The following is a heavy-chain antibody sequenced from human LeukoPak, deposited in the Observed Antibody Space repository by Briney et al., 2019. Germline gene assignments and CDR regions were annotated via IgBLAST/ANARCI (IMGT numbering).Heavy chain of an antibody. V-gene: IGHV3-74*01. CDR3: ARGRCSSTSCFPDY. CDR2: INSDGSST. J-gene: IGHJ4*02. D-gene: IGHD2-2*01. CDR1: GFTFSSYW. Sequence: GGSLRLSCAASGFTFSSYWMHWVRQAPGKGLGLVSRINSDGSSTSYADSVKGRFTISRDNAKNTLYLQMNSLRAEDTAVYYCARGRCSSTSCFPDYWGQGALVTVSS.